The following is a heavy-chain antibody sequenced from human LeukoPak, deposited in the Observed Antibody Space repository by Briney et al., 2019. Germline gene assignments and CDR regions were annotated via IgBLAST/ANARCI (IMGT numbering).Heavy chain of an antibody. V-gene: IGHV4-39*01. Sequence: SETLSLTYTVSGGSMSSSSFYGGWIRQPPGKGLEWIGSIYYSGSTYYNPSLKSRVTISVDTSKNQFSLKLSSVTAADTAVYYCARHSAAVYAQQRADWFDPWGQGTLVTVSS. CDR2: IYYSGST. CDR1: GGSMSSSSFY. D-gene: IGHD6-13*01. J-gene: IGHJ5*02. CDR3: ARHSAAVYAQQRADWFDP.